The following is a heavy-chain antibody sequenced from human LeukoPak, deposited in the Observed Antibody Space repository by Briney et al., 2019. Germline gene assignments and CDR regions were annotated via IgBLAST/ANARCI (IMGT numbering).Heavy chain of an antibody. V-gene: IGHV3-23*01. CDR3: ATRSSGWYGNFDY. CDR2: ISGSGGST. D-gene: IGHD6-19*01. CDR1: EFTFSSYS. Sequence: PGGSLRLSCAASEFTFSSYSMNWVRQAPGKGLEWVSAISGSGGSTYYADSVKGRFTISRDNSKNTLYLQMNSLRAEDTAVYYCATRSSGWYGNFDYWGQGTLVTVSS. J-gene: IGHJ4*02.